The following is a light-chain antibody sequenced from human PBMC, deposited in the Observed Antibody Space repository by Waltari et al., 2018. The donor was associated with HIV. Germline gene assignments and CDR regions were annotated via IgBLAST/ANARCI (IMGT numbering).Light chain of an antibody. V-gene: IGLV2-14*01. CDR3: SSYTSSSTLVV. Sequence: QSALTQPASVSGSPGQSITISCPGTSSDVGGYNYVSWYQQHPGKAPTLSIYEGSNRPSGVSNRVSGSKSGNTAALTISGLQAEDEADYYCSSYTSSSTLVVFGGGTKLTVL. CDR1: SSDVGGYNY. CDR2: EGS. J-gene: IGLJ2*01.